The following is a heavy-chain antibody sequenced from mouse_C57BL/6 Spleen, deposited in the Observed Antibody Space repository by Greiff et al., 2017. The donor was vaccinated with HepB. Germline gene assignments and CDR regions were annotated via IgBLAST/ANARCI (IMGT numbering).Heavy chain of an antibody. CDR2: INPNNGGT. J-gene: IGHJ2*01. CDR1: GYTFTDYN. Sequence: EVKVVESGPELVKPGASVKIPCKASGYTFTDYNMDWVKQSHGKSLEWIGDINPNNGGTIYNQKFKGKATLTVDKSSSTAYMELRSLTSEDTAVYYCARAYYDYVYFDYWGQGTTLTVSS. V-gene: IGHV1-18*01. D-gene: IGHD2-4*01. CDR3: ARAYYDYVYFDY.